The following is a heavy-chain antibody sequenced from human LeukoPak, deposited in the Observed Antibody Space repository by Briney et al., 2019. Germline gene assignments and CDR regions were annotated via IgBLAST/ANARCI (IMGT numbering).Heavy chain of an antibody. V-gene: IGHV1-18*01. CDR1: GYTFTSYG. J-gene: IGHJ4*02. CDR2: ISAYNGNT. CDR3: ARDPYSPYYYDSSGYYPYFDY. Sequence: ASVKVSCKASGYTFTSYGISWVRQAPGQGLEWMGWISAYNGNTNYAQKLQGRVTMTTDTSTSTAYMELRSLRSDDTAVYYCARDPYSPYYYDSSGYYPYFDYWGQGTLVTVSS. D-gene: IGHD3-22*01.